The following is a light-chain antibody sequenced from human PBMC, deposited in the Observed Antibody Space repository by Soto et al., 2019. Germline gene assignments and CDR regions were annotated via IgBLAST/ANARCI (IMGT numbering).Light chain of an antibody. CDR1: HSGVVGYNY. V-gene: IGLV2-14*03. CDR3: SSYTTSNTRQIV. J-gene: IGLJ1*01. Sequence: SVLNQPASVSGAPGQSITNSCPGPHSGVVGYNYVSWYQHHPGKAPKLMIYDVSNRHSGVSNRFSGSKSGDTASLTISGLQPEDEFYYYCSSYTTSNTRQIVSGTGTKVTVL. CDR2: DVS.